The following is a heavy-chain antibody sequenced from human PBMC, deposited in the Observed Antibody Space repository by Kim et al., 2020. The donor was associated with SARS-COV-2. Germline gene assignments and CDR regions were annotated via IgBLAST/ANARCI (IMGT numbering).Heavy chain of an antibody. CDR2: IKHSGST. Sequence: SETLSLTCAVYGGSFSGYYWSWIRQPPGKGLEWIGEIKHSGSTNYNPSLKSRVTISVDTSKNQFSLKLMSVSAADTAVDYCARGSGRPYYVFWSGYHPPTDYYYYGMDVWGQGTTVSVSS. D-gene: IGHD3-3*01. CDR1: GGSFSGYY. V-gene: IGHV4-34*01. J-gene: IGHJ6*02. CDR3: ARGSGRPYYVFWSGYHPPTDYYYYGMDV.